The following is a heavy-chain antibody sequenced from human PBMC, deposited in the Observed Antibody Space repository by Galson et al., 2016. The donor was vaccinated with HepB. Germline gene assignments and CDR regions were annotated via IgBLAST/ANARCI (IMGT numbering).Heavy chain of an antibody. V-gene: IGHV1-3*01. CDR3: ARSWGSGSLNYYYYAMDV. CDR1: GYMFTSYG. D-gene: IGHD3-10*01. CDR2: INGGNGNT. Sequence: SVKVSCKASGYMFTSYGIHWVRQAPGQRPEWMGWINGGNGNTKYSQKLQDRFNISRDTSAGTAYMELSSLRSEDTAVYYCARSWGSGSLNYYYYAMDVWGRGTTVTVSS. J-gene: IGHJ6*02.